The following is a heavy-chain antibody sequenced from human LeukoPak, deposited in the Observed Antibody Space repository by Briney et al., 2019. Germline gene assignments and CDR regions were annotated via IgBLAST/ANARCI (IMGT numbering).Heavy chain of an antibody. D-gene: IGHD3-10*01. J-gene: IGHJ6*03. V-gene: IGHV1-69*05. CDR3: ARDGYGGSGRQVSYYYYMDV. CDR1: GGTFTSNP. Sequence: ASVKVSCKASGGTFTSNPISGVRQAPGQGLKWMGGFILTFVPANYAQKFQGRVTITTDESTSTAYMELSSLRSEDTAVYYCARDGYGGSGRQVSYYYYMDVWGKGTTVTVSS. CDR2: FILTFVPA.